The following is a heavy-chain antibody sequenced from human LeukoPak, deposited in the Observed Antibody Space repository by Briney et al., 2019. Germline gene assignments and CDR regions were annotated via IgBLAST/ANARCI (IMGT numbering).Heavy chain of an antibody. CDR2: IYSGGST. Sequence: GSLRLSCAASGFTVSSNYMSWVRQAPGKGLEWVSVIYSGGSTYYADSVKGRFTISRDNSKNTLYLQMNSLRAEDTAVYYCARVDYDYVWGSFYGMDVWGQGTTVTVSS. CDR3: ARVDYDYVWGSFYGMDV. CDR1: GFTVSSNY. V-gene: IGHV3-66*01. J-gene: IGHJ6*02. D-gene: IGHD3-16*01.